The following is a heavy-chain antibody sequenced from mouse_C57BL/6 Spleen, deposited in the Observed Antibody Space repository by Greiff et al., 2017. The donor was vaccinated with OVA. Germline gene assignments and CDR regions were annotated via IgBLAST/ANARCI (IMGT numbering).Heavy chain of an antibody. CDR1: GYTFTDYE. D-gene: IGHD2-2*01. CDR3: TRHGYYDAMDY. Sequence: QVHVKQSGAELVRPGASVTLSCKASGYTFTDYEMHWVKQTPVHGLEWIGAIDPETGGTAYNQKFKGKAILTADKSSSTAYMELRSLTSEDSAVYYCTRHGYYDAMDYWGQGTSVTVSS. V-gene: IGHV1-15*01. CDR2: IDPETGGT. J-gene: IGHJ4*01.